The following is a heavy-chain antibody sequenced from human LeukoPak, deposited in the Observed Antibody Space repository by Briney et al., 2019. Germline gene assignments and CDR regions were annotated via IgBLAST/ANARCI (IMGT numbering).Heavy chain of an antibody. CDR3: AKNIVLNVYAPGY. D-gene: IGHD2-8*01. J-gene: IGHJ4*02. V-gene: IGHV3-23*01. Sequence: PGGSLRLSCAASGFTFSSYAMSWVRQAPGKGLEWVSAISGSGGSTYYADSVKGRFTISRDNSKNTQSLQMNSLRAEDTAVYFCAKNIVLNVYAPGYWGQGTLVTVSS. CDR1: GFTFSSYA. CDR2: ISGSGGST.